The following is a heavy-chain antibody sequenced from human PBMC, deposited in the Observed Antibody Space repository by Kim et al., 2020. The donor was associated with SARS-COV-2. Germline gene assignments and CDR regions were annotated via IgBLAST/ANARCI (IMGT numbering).Heavy chain of an antibody. V-gene: IGHV3-74*01. CDR1: GFTFSSYR. J-gene: IGHJ4*01. CDR3: ARDREGSTAIDD. CDR2: IKSDGSRT. Sequence: GGSLRLSCAVSGFTFSSYRMHWVRQGPGKGLVWVSRIKSDGSRTDYADSVKGRFTISRDNAKDMLYLQMSSLRAEDTAVYYCARDREGSTAIDDWGHGTL. D-gene: IGHD2-21*02.